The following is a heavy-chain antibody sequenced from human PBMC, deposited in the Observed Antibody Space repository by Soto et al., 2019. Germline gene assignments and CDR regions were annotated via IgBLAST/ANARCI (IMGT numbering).Heavy chain of an antibody. CDR3: ARDIYCSGGRCYPTFDI. Sequence: QVQLVESGGGVVQPGRSLRLSCAASGFTFSSYGMHWVRQAPGKGLEWVAVIWYDGSNKYYADSVKGRFTISRDNSKNTLYLQMNSLRAEDTAVYYCARDIYCSGGRCYPTFDIWGQGTMVTVSS. CDR1: GFTFSSYG. J-gene: IGHJ3*02. V-gene: IGHV3-33*01. CDR2: IWYDGSNK. D-gene: IGHD2-15*01.